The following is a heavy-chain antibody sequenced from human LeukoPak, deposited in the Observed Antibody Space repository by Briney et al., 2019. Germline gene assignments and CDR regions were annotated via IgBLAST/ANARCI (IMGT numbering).Heavy chain of an antibody. CDR3: AKVFRAQGDAFDI. CDR1: GFTFSSYE. J-gene: IGHJ3*02. V-gene: IGHV3-23*01. CDR2: ISGSGGST. D-gene: IGHD3-10*01. Sequence: AGGSLRLSCAASGFTFSSYEMNWVRQAPGKGLEWVSAISGSGGSTYYADSVKGRFTISRDNSKNTLYLQMNSLRAEDTAVYYCAKVFRAQGDAFDIWGQGTMVTVSS.